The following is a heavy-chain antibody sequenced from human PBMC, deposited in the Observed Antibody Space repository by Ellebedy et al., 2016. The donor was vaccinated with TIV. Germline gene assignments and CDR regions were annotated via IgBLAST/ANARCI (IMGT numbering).Heavy chain of an antibody. D-gene: IGHD3-3*01. CDR3: ARVLAYYDFWSGYYAPYYFDY. CDR1: GYTFTSYA. V-gene: IGHV1-3*01. Sequence: AASVKVSCKASGYTFTSYAMHWVRQAPGQRLEWMGWINAGNGNTKYSQKFQGRVTITRDTSASTAYMELSSLRSEDTAVYYCARVLAYYDFWSGYYAPYYFDYWGQGTLVTVSS. CDR2: INAGNGNT. J-gene: IGHJ4*02.